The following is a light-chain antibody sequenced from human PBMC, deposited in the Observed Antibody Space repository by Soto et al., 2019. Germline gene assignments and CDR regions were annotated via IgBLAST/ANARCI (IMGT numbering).Light chain of an antibody. CDR1: TSNIGNNV. V-gene: IGLV1-36*01. Sequence: QAVVTQPPSVSEAPGQRVTLSCSGSTSNIGNNVVNWFQQLPGEAPKLVMYDDDLLPSGVPDRFSGSRSGTSASLAISGLQSEDEAHYYCAAWDDTLTGPVFGGGTKLTVL. CDR3: AAWDDTLTGPV. CDR2: DDD. J-gene: IGLJ3*02.